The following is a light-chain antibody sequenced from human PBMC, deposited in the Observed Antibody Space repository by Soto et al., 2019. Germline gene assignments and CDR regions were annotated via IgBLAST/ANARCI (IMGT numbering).Light chain of an antibody. Sequence: EILLTQSPGTLSLSPGERATLSCRASQSVSSNYLAWYQQKPGQAPRLLIYDASTRATGIPARFSGSGSGTEFTLTISSLKSEDFAVYYCHQYNNWPPWTFGHGTKVDIK. CDR2: DAS. CDR3: HQYNNWPPWT. J-gene: IGKJ1*01. V-gene: IGKV3-15*01. CDR1: QSVSSN.